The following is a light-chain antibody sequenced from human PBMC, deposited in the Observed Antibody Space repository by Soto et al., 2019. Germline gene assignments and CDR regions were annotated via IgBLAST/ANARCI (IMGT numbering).Light chain of an antibody. CDR3: ISYAGINNLGV. Sequence: QSALTQPPSASGSPGQSVTISCTGTSSDVGGYKYVSWYQQHPGKAPKLMIFEVNKRPSGVPDRFSGSKSGNTASLTVSGLQAEDEADYYCISYAGINNLGVFGTGTKLTLL. CDR2: EVN. J-gene: IGLJ1*01. CDR1: SSDVGGYKY. V-gene: IGLV2-8*01.